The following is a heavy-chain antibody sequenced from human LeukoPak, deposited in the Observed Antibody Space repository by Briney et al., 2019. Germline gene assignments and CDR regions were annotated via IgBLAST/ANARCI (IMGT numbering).Heavy chain of an antibody. Sequence: WGSLRLSCAASGFTFSAYWMRWVRQAPGKGLKWVASIKEDGSEKYYVDSVKGRFTISRDNAKNSLYLQMNSLRAEDTAVYYCARLTLSANDWCYDYWGQGTLVTVSS. CDR3: ARLTLSANDWCYDY. V-gene: IGHV3-7*01. D-gene: IGHD5-12*01. J-gene: IGHJ4*02. CDR2: IKEDGSEK. CDR1: GFTFSAYW.